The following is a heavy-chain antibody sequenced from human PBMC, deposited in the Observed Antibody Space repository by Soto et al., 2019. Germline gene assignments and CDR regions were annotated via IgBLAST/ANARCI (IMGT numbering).Heavy chain of an antibody. J-gene: IGHJ4*02. D-gene: IGHD2-2*01. CDR2: ISAYNGNT. Sequence: QVQLVQSGAEVKKPGSSVKVSCKASGYTFTSYGISWVRQAPGQGLEWMGWISAYNGNTNYAQKLQGRVTMTTDTSTSTAYMELRSLRSDDTAVYYCVGGYCSSTSCPTFDYWGQGTLVTVSS. V-gene: IGHV1-18*01. CDR3: VGGYCSSTSCPTFDY. CDR1: GYTFTSYG.